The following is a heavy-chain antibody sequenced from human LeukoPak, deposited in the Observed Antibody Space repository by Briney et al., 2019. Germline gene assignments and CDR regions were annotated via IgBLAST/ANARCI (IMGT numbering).Heavy chain of an antibody. CDR1: GFTFSSYG. Sequence: PGGSLRLSCAASGFTFSSYGMHWVRQAPGKGLEWVAVIWYDGSKKYYADSVKGRFTISRDNSKNTLYLQMNSLRAEDTAVFYCAREVGYSSSFDYWGHGTLVTVSS. CDR3: AREVGYSSSFDY. J-gene: IGHJ4*01. CDR2: IWYDGSKK. D-gene: IGHD6-13*01. V-gene: IGHV3-33*01.